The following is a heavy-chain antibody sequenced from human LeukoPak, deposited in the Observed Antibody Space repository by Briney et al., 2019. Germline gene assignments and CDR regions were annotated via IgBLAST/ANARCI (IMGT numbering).Heavy chain of an antibody. J-gene: IGHJ4*02. CDR3: ARDREGIAAEFDY. D-gene: IGHD6-13*01. Sequence: ASVKVSCKASGGTFRSYAISWVRQAPGQGLEWMGGIIPIFGTANYAQKFQGRVTITADKSTSTAYMELSSLRSEDTAVYYCARDREGIAAEFDYWGQGTLVTVSS. CDR2: IIPIFGTA. V-gene: IGHV1-69*06. CDR1: GGTFRSYA.